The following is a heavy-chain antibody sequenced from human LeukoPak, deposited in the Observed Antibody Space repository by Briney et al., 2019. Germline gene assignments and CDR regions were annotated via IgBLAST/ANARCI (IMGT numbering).Heavy chain of an antibody. CDR2: ISGYNGRT. CDR1: GYTFTSYG. V-gene: IGHV1-18*01. J-gene: IGHJ1*01. D-gene: IGHD4-17*01. Sequence: VASVKVSFKASGYTFTSYGISWVRQAPGQGPEWMGWISGYNGRTNYAQKFQDRVTMTTDTSTSTAYMELRSLRSDDTAVYYCARDDYGDFVSYFQYWGQGTLVIVSS. CDR3: ARDDYGDFVSYFQY.